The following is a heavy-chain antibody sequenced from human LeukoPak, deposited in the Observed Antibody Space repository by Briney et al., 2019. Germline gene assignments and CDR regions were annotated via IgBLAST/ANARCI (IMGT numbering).Heavy chain of an antibody. CDR2: ISSSGST. CDR3: AGGRLGLAHDY. D-gene: IGHD3-16*01. V-gene: IGHV4-59*08. J-gene: IGHJ4*02. Sequence: SETLSLTCTVSGGSISNYYWSWIRQPPGKGLEWIGYISSSGSTNYNPSLKSRVTISVDTSKNQFSLRLSSVAAADSAVYFFAGGRLGLAHDYWGLGTLVTVSS. CDR1: GGSISNYY.